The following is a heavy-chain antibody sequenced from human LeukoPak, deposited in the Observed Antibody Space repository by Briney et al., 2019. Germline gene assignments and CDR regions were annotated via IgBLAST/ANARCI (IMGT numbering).Heavy chain of an antibody. Sequence: PGGSLRLSCAASGFFFSDVWMNWVRQAPGEGLEWVSYISSSSSTIYYADSVKGRFTISRDNAKNSLYLQMNSLRDEDTAVYYCARVSYYYDSSGTYPFDIWGQGTMVTVSS. J-gene: IGHJ3*02. V-gene: IGHV3-48*02. CDR3: ARVSYYYDSSGTYPFDI. D-gene: IGHD3-22*01. CDR1: GFFFSDVW. CDR2: ISSSSSTI.